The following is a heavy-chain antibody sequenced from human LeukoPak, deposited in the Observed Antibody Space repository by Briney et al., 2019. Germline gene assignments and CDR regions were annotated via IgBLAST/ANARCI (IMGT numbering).Heavy chain of an antibody. CDR2: ISYDGSNK. CDR3: ARDRDYGDYPDY. V-gene: IGHV3-30*01. Sequence: GGSLRLSCAASGFTFSSYAMHWVRQAPGKGLEWVAVISYDGSNKYYADSVKGRFTISRDNSKNTLYLQMNSLRAEDTAVYYCARDRDYGDYPDYWGQGTLATVSS. CDR1: GFTFSSYA. D-gene: IGHD4-17*01. J-gene: IGHJ4*02.